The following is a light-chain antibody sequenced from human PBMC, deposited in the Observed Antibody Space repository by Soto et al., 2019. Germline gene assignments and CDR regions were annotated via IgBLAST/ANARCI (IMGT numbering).Light chain of an antibody. CDR2: YDD. J-gene: IGLJ2*01. V-gene: IGLV1-36*01. Sequence: QSVLTQPPSVSEAPRQRVSISCSGSSSNIGNHAVNWYQQLPGKAPKLLIYYDDLLPSGVSDRFSGSKSGASASLAISGLQAEDEADYFCCSYAGSHVIFGAGTKVTVL. CDR3: CSYAGSHVI. CDR1: SSNIGNHA.